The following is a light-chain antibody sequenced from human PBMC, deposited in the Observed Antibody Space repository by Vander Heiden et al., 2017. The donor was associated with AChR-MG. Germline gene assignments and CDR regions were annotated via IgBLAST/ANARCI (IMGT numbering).Light chain of an antibody. CDR2: KAS. V-gene: IGKV1-5*03. CDR1: QSIRSW. CDR3: QQYYSYPLT. Sequence: DFQMTLSPSTLSASVGDRRTITCRASQSIRSWLAWYQQKPGKAPKLLIYKASDLETGVPSRFSGSGSGTEFTLTISSLQPDDFATDSCQQYYSYPLTFGGGTMVEIK. J-gene: IGKJ4*01.